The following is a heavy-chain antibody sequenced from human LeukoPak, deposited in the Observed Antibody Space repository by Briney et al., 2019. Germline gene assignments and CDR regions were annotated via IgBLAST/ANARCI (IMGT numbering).Heavy chain of an antibody. V-gene: IGHV3-21*01. CDR3: ARDLAGDYGMDV. Sequence: GGSLRLSCAASGFTFSSYSMNWVRQAPGKGLEWVSSISSSSYIYYADSVKGRFTISRDNAKNSLYLQMNSLRAEDTAVYYWARDLAGDYGMDVWGQGTTVTVSS. CDR1: GFTFSSYS. J-gene: IGHJ6*02. D-gene: IGHD3-16*01. CDR2: ISSSSYI.